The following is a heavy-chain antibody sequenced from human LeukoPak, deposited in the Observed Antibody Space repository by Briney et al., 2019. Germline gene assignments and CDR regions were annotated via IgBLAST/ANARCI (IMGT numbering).Heavy chain of an antibody. CDR2: ISGSGGST. D-gene: IGHD3-10*01. Sequence: GGSLRLSCAASGFTFSSYAMSWVRQAPGKGLEWVSAISGSGGSTYYVDSVKGRFTISRDNSKNTLYLQMNSLRAEDTAVYYCARGGIDDYYYYGMDVWGQGTTVTVSS. CDR3: ARGGIDDYYYYGMDV. V-gene: IGHV3-23*01. J-gene: IGHJ6*02. CDR1: GFTFSSYA.